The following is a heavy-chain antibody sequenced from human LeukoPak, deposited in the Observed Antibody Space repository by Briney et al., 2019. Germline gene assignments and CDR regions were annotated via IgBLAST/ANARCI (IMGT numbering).Heavy chain of an antibody. CDR2: INHSGST. D-gene: IGHD2-2*01. CDR1: GGSFSGYY. J-gene: IGHJ4*02. Sequence: SETLSLTCAVYGGSFSGYYWSWICQPPGKGLEWIGEINHSGSTNYNPSLKSRVTISVDTSKNQFSLKLSSVTAADTAVYYCARGDRADTIDYWGQGTLVTVSS. V-gene: IGHV4-34*01. CDR3: ARGDRADTIDY.